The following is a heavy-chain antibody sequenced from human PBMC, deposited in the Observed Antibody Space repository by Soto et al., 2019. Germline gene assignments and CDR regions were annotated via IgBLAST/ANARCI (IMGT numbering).Heavy chain of an antibody. CDR1: GFAFQNYG. D-gene: IGHD3-16*01. Sequence: QVQLVESGGGVVQSGTSLRLYCAASGFAFQNYGMNWVRQAPGKGLEWVAFSKNDVITKYYADSGKGRFTVSRDNSKNTLYLQIDALGADDTAVYFCAREDAQIQLGEFQDWGQGPLVTVSS. CDR2: SKNDVITK. CDR3: AREDAQIQLGEFQD. V-gene: IGHV3-33*01. J-gene: IGHJ4*02.